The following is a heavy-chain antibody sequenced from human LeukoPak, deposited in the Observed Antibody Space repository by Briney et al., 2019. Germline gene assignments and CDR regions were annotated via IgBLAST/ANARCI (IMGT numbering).Heavy chain of an antibody. CDR1: GGPIYSYY. D-gene: IGHD3-22*01. Sequence: SETLSLTCTVSGGPIYSYYWSWIRQTAGKGLEWIGRLYPGGSTDYNPSLKSRVTISVDTSKNQFALKLSAVTAADTAVYYCARLKFYDSTGYSPGNYMDVWGKGTTVTV. CDR3: ARLKFYDSTGYSPGNYMDV. CDR2: LYPGGST. V-gene: IGHV4-4*07. J-gene: IGHJ6*03.